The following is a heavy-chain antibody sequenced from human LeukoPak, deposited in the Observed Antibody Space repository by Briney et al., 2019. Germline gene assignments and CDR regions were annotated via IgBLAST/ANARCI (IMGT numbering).Heavy chain of an antibody. CDR1: GFTFTSYA. CDR3: ARGYGGFEHNWFDP. V-gene: IGHV3-23*01. J-gene: IGHJ5*02. Sequence: GGSLRLSCAASGFTFTSYAMSWVRQAPGKGLEWVSAINGGGGTSFYADSVKGRFTISRDNSKNTLNLQMNSLRAEDTAVYYCARGYGGFEHNWFDPWGQGTLVTVSS. D-gene: IGHD5-12*01. CDR2: INGGGGTS.